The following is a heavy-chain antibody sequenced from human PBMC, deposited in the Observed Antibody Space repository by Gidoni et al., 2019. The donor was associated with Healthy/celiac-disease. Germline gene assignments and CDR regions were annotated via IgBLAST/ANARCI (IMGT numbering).Heavy chain of an antibody. CDR1: GFTFSSYA. Sequence: EVQLLESGGGLVQPGGSLSTSCAASGFTFSSYASSWVRQAPGKGLAWVSAFSGSGGSTYYADSVKGRFTISRDNSKNTLYLQMNSLRAEDTAVYYCAKGPVAVVRNWFDPWGQGTLVTVSS. V-gene: IGHV3-23*01. D-gene: IGHD2-21*01. CDR3: AKGPVAVVRNWFDP. J-gene: IGHJ5*02. CDR2: FSGSGGST.